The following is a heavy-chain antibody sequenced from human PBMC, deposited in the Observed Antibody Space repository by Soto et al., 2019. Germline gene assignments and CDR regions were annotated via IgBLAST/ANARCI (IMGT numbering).Heavy chain of an antibody. CDR2: IYYSGST. D-gene: IGHD3-10*01. CDR1: GGSISSSSYY. CDR3: ARQVYYGSGSYYNVPWFDP. Sequence: SETLSLTCTVSGGSISSSSYYWGWIRQPPGKGLEWIGSIYYSGSTYYNPSLKSRVTISVDTSKNQFSLKLSSVTAADTAVYYCARQVYYGSGSYYNVPWFDPWGQGTLVTVSS. V-gene: IGHV4-39*01. J-gene: IGHJ5*02.